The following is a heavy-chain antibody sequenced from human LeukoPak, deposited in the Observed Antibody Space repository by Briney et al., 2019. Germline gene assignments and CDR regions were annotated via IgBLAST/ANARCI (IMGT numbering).Heavy chain of an antibody. CDR2: IIPIFGTA. J-gene: IGHJ6*03. Sequence: RASVKVSCKASGDTFSSYAISWVRQAPGQGLEWMGGIIPIFGTANYAQKFQGRVTITADKSTSTSYMELSSLRSEDTAVYYCARGAAVGSTRIYYYYYMDAWGKGTTVTVSS. V-gene: IGHV1-69*06. CDR1: GDTFSSYA. D-gene: IGHD6-13*01. CDR3: ARGAAVGSTRIYYYYYMDA.